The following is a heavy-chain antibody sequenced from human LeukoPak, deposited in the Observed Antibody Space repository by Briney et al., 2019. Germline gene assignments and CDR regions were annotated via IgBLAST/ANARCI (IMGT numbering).Heavy chain of an antibody. CDR2: ISGSGGST. CDR3: ANGRMVREGNGMDV. CDR1: GFTFSSYA. J-gene: IGHJ6*02. Sequence: PGGSLRLSCAASGFTFSSYAMSWVRQAPGKGLEWVSAISGSGGSTYYADSVKGRFTISRDNSKNTLYLQMNSLRAEDTAVYYCANGRMVREGNGMDVWGQGTTVTVSS. D-gene: IGHD3-10*01. V-gene: IGHV3-23*01.